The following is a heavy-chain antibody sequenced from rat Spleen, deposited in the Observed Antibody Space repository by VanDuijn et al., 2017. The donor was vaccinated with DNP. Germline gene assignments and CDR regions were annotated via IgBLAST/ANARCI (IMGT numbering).Heavy chain of an antibody. D-gene: IGHD1-6*01. CDR2: MWSGGST. Sequence: QVQLKESGPGLVQPSQTLSLTCTVSGFSLTSYSVNWVRQPPGKGLEWIGAMWSGGSTDSNSALKSRLSISRDTSKSQVLLTMNSLQTEDTAMYFCARSDYGYNRNWFAYWGQGTLVTVSS. CDR3: ARSDYGYNRNWFAY. CDR1: GFSLTSYS. J-gene: IGHJ3*01. V-gene: IGHV2-15*01.